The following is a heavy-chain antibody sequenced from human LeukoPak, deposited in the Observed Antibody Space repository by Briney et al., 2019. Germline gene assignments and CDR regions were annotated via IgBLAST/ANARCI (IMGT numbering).Heavy chain of an antibody. J-gene: IGHJ4*02. CDR1: GFTFSIYA. Sequence: TGGSLRLSCTASGFTFSIYAMAWVRQAPGKGLEWVSAITHSGGDTYHADSVKGRLTISRDNSKITLYLQMSSLGVEDTAVYYCAKGSSSSRPYYFDFWGQGTLVTVSS. CDR3: AKGSSSSRPYYFDF. CDR2: ITHSGGDT. V-gene: IGHV3-23*01. D-gene: IGHD6-6*01.